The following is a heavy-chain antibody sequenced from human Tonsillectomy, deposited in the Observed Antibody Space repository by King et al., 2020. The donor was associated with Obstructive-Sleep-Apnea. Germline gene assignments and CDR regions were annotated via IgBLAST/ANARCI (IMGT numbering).Heavy chain of an antibody. J-gene: IGHJ6*02. CDR3: AKDCAARIVGVVISYGMDV. D-gene: IGHD3-3*01. V-gene: IGHV3-43D*03. CDR1: GFTFDNHV. CDR2: ISWDGGST. Sequence: EVQLVESGGVVVQPGGSLRLSCAASGFTFDNHVMHWVRQAPGKGLEWVSLISWDGGSTYYADSVKGRFTISRDNSKNSLYLQMNSLRTEDTALYYCAKDCAARIVGVVISYGMDVWGQGTTVTVSS.